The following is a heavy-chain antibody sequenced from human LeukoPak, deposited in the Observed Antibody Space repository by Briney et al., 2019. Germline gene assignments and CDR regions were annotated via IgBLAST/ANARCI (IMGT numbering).Heavy chain of an antibody. V-gene: IGHV4-34*01. Sequence: PSETLSLTCAVYGGSFSGYYWSWIRQPPGKGLEWIGGINHSGSTNYNPSLKSRVTISVDTSKNQFSLKLSSVTAADTAVYYCARDRYYYDSSGYSNWFDPWGQGTLVTVSS. CDR3: ARDRYYYDSSGYSNWFDP. CDR1: GGSFSGYY. J-gene: IGHJ5*02. CDR2: INHSGST. D-gene: IGHD3-22*01.